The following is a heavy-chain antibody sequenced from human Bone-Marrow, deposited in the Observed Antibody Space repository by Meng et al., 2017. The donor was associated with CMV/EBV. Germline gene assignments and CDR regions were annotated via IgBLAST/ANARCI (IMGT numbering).Heavy chain of an antibody. CDR1: GGSISSYY. D-gene: IGHD3-3*01. J-gene: IGHJ5*02. CDR3: AREHYDFWSGYYWFDP. V-gene: IGHV4-4*07. Sequence: QVQLQESGPGLVKPSETLSLTCPVSGGSISSYYWSWIRQPAGKGLEWIGRIYTSGSTNYNPSLKSRVTMSVDTSKNQFSLKLSSVTAADTAVYYCAREHYDFWSGYYWFDPWGQGTLVTVSS. CDR2: IYTSGST.